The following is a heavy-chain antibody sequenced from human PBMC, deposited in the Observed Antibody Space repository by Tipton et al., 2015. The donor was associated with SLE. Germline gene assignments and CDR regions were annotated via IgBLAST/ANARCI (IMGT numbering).Heavy chain of an antibody. Sequence: LSCTVPGGSISSYYWGWIRQPAGKGLEWIGRIYTSGSTNYNPSLKSRVTMSVDTSKNQFSLKLSSVTAADTAVYYCARGARYWYFDLWGRGTLVTVSS. J-gene: IGHJ2*01. CDR2: IYTSGST. CDR3: ARGARYWYFDL. D-gene: IGHD5-12*01. V-gene: IGHV4-4*07. CDR1: GGSISSYY.